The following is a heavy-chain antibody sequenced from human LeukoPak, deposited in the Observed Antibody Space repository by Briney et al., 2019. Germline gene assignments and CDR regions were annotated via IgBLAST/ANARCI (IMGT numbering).Heavy chain of an antibody. J-gene: IGHJ4*02. CDR1: GFTFSSYG. D-gene: IGHD4-17*01. CDR2: ITYDGSNK. V-gene: IGHV3-30*18. Sequence: QAGGSLRLSCAASGFTFSSYGMHWVRQAPGKGLEWVAVITYDGSNKYYADSVKGRFTISRDNSKNTLYLQMNSLRAEDTAVYYCAKDLGDYGDYEFDYWGQGTLVTVSS. CDR3: AKDLGDYGDYEFDY.